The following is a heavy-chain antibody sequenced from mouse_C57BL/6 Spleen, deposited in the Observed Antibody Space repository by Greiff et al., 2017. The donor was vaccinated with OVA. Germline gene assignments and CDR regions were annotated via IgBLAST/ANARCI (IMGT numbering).Heavy chain of an antibody. J-gene: IGHJ2*01. CDR2: IHPNSGST. D-gene: IGHD1-1*02. CDR3: ARSPYGYFDY. V-gene: IGHV1-64*01. CDR1: GYTFTSYW. Sequence: VKLQQPGAELVKPGASVKLSCKASGYTFTSYWMHWVKQRPGQGLEWIGMIHPNSGSTNYNEKFKSKATLTVDKSSSTAYMQLSSLTSEDSAVYYCARSPYGYFDYWGQGTTLTVSS.